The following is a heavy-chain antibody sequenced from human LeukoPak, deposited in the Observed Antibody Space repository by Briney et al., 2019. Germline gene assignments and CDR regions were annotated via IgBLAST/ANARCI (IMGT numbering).Heavy chain of an antibody. D-gene: IGHD5-18*01. CDR1: DFSFNRYL. CDR2: ISDDGTNK. V-gene: IGHV3-30-3*01. Sequence: GGSLRLSCVVSDFSFNRYLMHWVRQAPGKGLEWVTSISDDGTNKYYSDSVRGRFTISRDNAKNSLFLQMNSLRAEDTAVYYCAMAGYSDGPFDFDYWGQGTLVTVSS. CDR3: AMAGYSDGPFDFDY. J-gene: IGHJ4*02.